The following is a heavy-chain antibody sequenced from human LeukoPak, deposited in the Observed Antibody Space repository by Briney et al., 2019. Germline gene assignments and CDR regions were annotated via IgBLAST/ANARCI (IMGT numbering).Heavy chain of an antibody. J-gene: IGHJ4*02. Sequence: ASVKVSCKASGYTFTSYGISWVRQAPGQGLEWMGGIIPIFGTANYAQKFQGRVTITADKSTSTAYMELSSLRSEDTAVYYCAREFNYDYVWGSYRYMDYWGQGTLVTVSS. CDR2: IIPIFGTA. CDR1: GYTFTSYG. V-gene: IGHV1-69*06. D-gene: IGHD3-16*02. CDR3: AREFNYDYVWGSYRYMDY.